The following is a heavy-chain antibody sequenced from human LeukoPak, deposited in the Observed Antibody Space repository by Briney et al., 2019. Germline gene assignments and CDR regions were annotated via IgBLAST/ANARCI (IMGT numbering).Heavy chain of an antibody. D-gene: IGHD3-10*01. V-gene: IGHV3-48*03. CDR2: ISSSGSTI. CDR1: GFTFSSYE. Sequence: QSGGSLRLSCAASGFTFSSYEMNWVRQAPGKGLEWVSYISSSGSTIYYADSVKGRFTISRDNSKNSLYLQMNSLRTEDTALYYCAKDIRGRGWFGEYLFDYWGQGTLVTVSS. J-gene: IGHJ4*02. CDR3: AKDIRGRGWFGEYLFDY.